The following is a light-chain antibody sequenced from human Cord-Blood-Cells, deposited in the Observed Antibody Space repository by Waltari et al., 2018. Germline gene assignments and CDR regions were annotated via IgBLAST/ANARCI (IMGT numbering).Light chain of an antibody. CDR3: HQYVNLPLT. CDR2: DAV. V-gene: IGKV1-33*01. Sequence: DIQMTQSPSSLSAFVGDRVTITCLASQDISNYLKSYQQKPGKAPKLLVYDAVNLETGVPARCSGSGSWIGLTFTIIRLQPEFIATYYCHQYVNLPLTVRGGTKVGIK. J-gene: IGKJ4*01. CDR1: QDISNY.